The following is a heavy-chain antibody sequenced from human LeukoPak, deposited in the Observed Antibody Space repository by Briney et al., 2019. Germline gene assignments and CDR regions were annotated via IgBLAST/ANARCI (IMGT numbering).Heavy chain of an antibody. Sequence: PGGSLRLSCVASGFSFSGYGMHWVRQAPGKGLEWVAFIRYDGSNEYYADSVKGRFTISRDKSKNTLSLQMNGLRVEDTAVYYCAKVMPPGRIRFYSYYMDVWGKGTTVTVSS. CDR3: AKVMPPGRIRFYSYYMDV. D-gene: IGHD2-15*01. CDR2: IRYDGSNE. V-gene: IGHV3-30*02. J-gene: IGHJ6*03. CDR1: GFSFSGYG.